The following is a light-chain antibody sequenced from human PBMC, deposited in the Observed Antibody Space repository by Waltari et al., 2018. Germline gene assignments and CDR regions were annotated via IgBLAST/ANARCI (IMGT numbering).Light chain of an antibody. J-gene: IGKJ4*01. CDR3: QKYGRTPRP. CDR1: PRLWNTY. CDR2: DAS. Sequence: DIVLTPSPGTLSLSPGESASLSCRASPRLWNTYLAWYQQKPGQAPRLLIFDASRRATGIPDRFSGSGSGTDFTLTISRLEPEDFAVYFCQKYGRTPRPFGGGTKVEI. V-gene: IGKV3-20*01.